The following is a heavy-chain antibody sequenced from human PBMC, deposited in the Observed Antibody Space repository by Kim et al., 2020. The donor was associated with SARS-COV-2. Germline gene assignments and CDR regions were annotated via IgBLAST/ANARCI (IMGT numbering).Heavy chain of an antibody. Sequence: ASVKVSCKASGYTFTSYAMHWVRQAPGQRLEWMGWINSGNGNTKYSQKFQGRVTITRDTSASTAYMELSSLRSEDTAVYYCARLPDYSSSWPTDEYFQHWGQGTLVTVSS. D-gene: IGHD6-13*01. CDR2: INSGNGNT. V-gene: IGHV1-3*01. CDR1: GYTFTSYA. CDR3: ARLPDYSSSWPTDEYFQH. J-gene: IGHJ1*01.